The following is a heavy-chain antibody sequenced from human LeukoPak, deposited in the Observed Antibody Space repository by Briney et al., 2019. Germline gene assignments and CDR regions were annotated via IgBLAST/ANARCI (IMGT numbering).Heavy chain of an antibody. V-gene: IGHV1-2*02. J-gene: IGHJ3*02. CDR1: GYTFTGYY. Sequence: ASLTVSCKASGYTFTGYYMHWGRHGPGPGLGWMGWINPNSGGTNYAQKFQSRGTTTKDTSISTAYMELSRLRSDDTAVYYCAIPKEGYCSSTSCFPDAFDTWGQGTMVTVSS. D-gene: IGHD2-2*01. CDR2: INPNSGGT. CDR3: AIPKEGYCSSTSCFPDAFDT.